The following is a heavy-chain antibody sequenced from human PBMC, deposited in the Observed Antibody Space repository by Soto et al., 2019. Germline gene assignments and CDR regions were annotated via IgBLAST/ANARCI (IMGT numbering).Heavy chain of an antibody. V-gene: IGHV1-46*01. Sequence: ASVKVSCRASGYSFTSYYMHWVRQAPGQGLEWMGIINSSGGSTSYAQKFQGRVTMTRDTSTSTDYMELSRLRSEDTAVYYCARATDAYFDYWGQGTLVTVSS. CDR3: ARATDAYFDY. CDR2: INSSGGST. D-gene: IGHD1-1*01. J-gene: IGHJ4*02. CDR1: GYSFTSYY.